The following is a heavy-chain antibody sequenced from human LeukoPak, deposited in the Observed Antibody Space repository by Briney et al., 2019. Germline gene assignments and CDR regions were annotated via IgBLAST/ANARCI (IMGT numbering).Heavy chain of an antibody. V-gene: IGHV1-8*01. CDR1: GYTFTSYD. CDR2: MNPNSGNT. CDR3: ARDNRDYSNYGYYYYMDV. J-gene: IGHJ6*03. D-gene: IGHD4-11*01. Sequence: ASVKVSCKASGYTFTSYDINWVRQATGQGLEWMGWMNPNSGNTGYAQKFQGRVTMTRNTSISTAYMELSSLRSEDTAVYYCARDNRDYSNYGYYYYMDVWGKGTTVTVSS.